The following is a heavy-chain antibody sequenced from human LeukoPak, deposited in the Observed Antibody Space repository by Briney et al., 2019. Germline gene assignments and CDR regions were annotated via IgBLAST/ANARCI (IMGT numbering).Heavy chain of an antibody. CDR1: GFTFSSYA. Sequence: GGSLRLSCAASGFTFSSYAMSWVRQAPGKGLEWVSAISGSGGSTYYADSVKGRFTISRDNSKNTLYLQMSSLRAEDTAVYYCAKRLTTMIVVVINDAFDIWGQGTMVTVSS. CDR3: AKRLTTMIVVVINDAFDI. CDR2: ISGSGGST. J-gene: IGHJ3*02. D-gene: IGHD3-22*01. V-gene: IGHV3-23*01.